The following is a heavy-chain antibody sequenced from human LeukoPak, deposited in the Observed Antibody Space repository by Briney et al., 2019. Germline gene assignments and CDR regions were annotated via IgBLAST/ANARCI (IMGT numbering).Heavy chain of an antibody. V-gene: IGHV3-30*18. CDR3: AKRGHYSINWYHYFDY. CDR2: IASNGGRE. CDR1: GFTFTTYG. J-gene: IGHJ4*02. Sequence: GGALRLSCAASGFTFTTYGLHWVRQAPGKGLEWVAAIASNGGREYYADSVKGRFTISRDNSKNTLFLQMNSLRPGDTAVYYCAKRGHYSINWYHYFDYWGQGTLVTVSS. D-gene: IGHD6-13*01.